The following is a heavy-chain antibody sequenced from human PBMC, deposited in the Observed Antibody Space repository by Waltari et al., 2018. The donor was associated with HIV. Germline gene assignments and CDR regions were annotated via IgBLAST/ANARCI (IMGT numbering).Heavy chain of an antibody. CDR3: ASARETMGVDFDF. D-gene: IGHD3-10*01. CDR2: IIPMSGTV. J-gene: IGHJ4*02. CDR1: GGPFVSYS. Sequence: QVQLLQSGAEVKKPGSSVKVSCKAAGGPFVSYSVNWVRQAPGQGLEWMGRIIPMSGTVNNGQKFQGRITISADKSTSTAYMELSRLRFEDTAVYYCASARETMGVDFDFWGQGTLINVTS. V-gene: IGHV1-69*08.